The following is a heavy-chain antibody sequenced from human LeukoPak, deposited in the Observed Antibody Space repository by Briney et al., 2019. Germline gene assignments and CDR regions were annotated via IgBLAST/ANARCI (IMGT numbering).Heavy chain of an antibody. V-gene: IGHV3-23*01. Sequence: PGGSLRLSCAASGFTFSSYGMSWVRQAPGKGLEWVSAISGSGGSTYYADSVKGRFTISRDNSKNTLYLQMNSLRAEDTAIYYCAKIGDRGAYCTGGTCYLYFYYYMDVWGKGTTVT. CDR3: AKIGDRGAYCTGGTCYLYFYYYMDV. CDR1: GFTFSSYG. J-gene: IGHJ6*03. D-gene: IGHD2-15*01. CDR2: ISGSGGST.